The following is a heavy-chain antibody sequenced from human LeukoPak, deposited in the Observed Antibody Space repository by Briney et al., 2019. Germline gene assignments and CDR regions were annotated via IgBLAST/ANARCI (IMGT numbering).Heavy chain of an antibody. Sequence: GGSLRLSCAASGFTFRSYSMNWVRQAPGKGLEWISFIDSSGSTIYYADSVKGRFTISRDNAKKSLYLQMNSLRVEDTAVYYCARDGILEWLLGWGQGTLVTVSS. D-gene: IGHD3-3*01. CDR2: IDSSGSTI. V-gene: IGHV3-48*04. J-gene: IGHJ4*02. CDR3: ARDGILEWLLG. CDR1: GFTFRSYS.